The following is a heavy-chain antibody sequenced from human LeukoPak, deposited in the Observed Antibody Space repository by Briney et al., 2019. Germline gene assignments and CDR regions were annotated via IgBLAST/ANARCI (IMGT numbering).Heavy chain of an antibody. D-gene: IGHD3-10*01. CDR3: ARAGYYGSGSYIYYYGMDV. V-gene: IGHV3-21*01. CDR1: GFTVSSNY. J-gene: IGHJ6*02. CDR2: ISSSSSYI. Sequence: NPGGSLRLSCAASGFTVSSNYMSWVRQAPGKGLEWVSSISSSSSYIYYADSVKGRFTISRDNAKNSLYLQMNSLRAEDTAVYYCARAGYYGSGSYIYYYGMDVWGQGTTVTVSS.